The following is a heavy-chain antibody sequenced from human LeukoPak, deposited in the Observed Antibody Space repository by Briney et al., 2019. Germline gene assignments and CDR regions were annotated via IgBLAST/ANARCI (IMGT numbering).Heavy chain of an antibody. J-gene: IGHJ3*02. CDR1: GGSVSSGSYY. CDR3: ARGGSGGSGLYSGAFDI. D-gene: IGHD6-19*01. Sequence: SETLSLTCTVSGGSVSSGSYYWSWTRQPPGKGLECIGYIYYTGSTNYNPSLKSRATISADTSKNQFSLKLSSVTAADTAVYYCARGGSGGSGLYSGAFDIWGQGTMVTVSS. CDR2: IYYTGST. V-gene: IGHV4-61*01.